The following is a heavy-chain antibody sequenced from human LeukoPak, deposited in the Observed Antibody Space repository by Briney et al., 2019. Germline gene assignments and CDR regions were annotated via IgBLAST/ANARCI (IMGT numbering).Heavy chain of an antibody. CDR1: GGSFSGYY. D-gene: IGHD2-21*02. CDR2: INHSGST. Sequence: SETLSLTCAVYGGSFSGYYWSWIRQPPGKGLEWIGEINHSGSTNYNPSLKSRVTISVDTSKNQFSLKLSSVTAADTAVYYCARVTTYCGGDCYHDAFDIWGQGTMVTVSS. V-gene: IGHV4-34*01. J-gene: IGHJ3*02. CDR3: ARVTTYCGGDCYHDAFDI.